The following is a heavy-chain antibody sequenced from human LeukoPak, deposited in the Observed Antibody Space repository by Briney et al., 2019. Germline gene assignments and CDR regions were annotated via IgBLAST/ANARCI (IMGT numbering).Heavy chain of an antibody. J-gene: IGHJ6*03. D-gene: IGHD6-13*01. CDR1: GFTFNSYW. CDR3: AKDATAVVGTVYMDV. V-gene: IGHV3-7*01. CDR2: IKQDGSEK. Sequence: GGSLRLSCAASGFTFNSYWMSWVRQAPGKGLEWVANIKQDGSEKYYVDSVKGRFTISRDNAKNSLYLQMDSLRAEDTAVYYCAKDATAVVGTVYMDVWGKGTTVTISS.